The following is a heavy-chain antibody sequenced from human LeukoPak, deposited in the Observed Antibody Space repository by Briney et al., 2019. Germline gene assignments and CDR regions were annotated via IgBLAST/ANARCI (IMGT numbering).Heavy chain of an antibody. V-gene: IGHV3-53*01. J-gene: IGHJ4*02. Sequence: GGSLRLSCAVSGLIVSSNYMSWVRQAPGRGLEWVSVIYSGGSAYYADSVKGRFTISRDNSKNTLYLQMNSLRAEDTAVYYCARELVRIAAEAFDYWGQGTLVTVSS. CDR1: GLIVSSNY. CDR3: ARELVRIAAEAFDY. CDR2: IYSGGSA. D-gene: IGHD6-13*01.